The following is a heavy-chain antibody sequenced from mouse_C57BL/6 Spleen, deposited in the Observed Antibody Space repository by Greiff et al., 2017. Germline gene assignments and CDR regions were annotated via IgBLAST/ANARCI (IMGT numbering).Heavy chain of an antibody. V-gene: IGHV1-69*01. CDR1: GYTFTSYW. CDR3: ARGGPTAQATFAY. Sequence: QVQLQQPGAELVMPGASVKLSCKASGYTFTSYWMHWVKQRPGQGLEWIGEIDPSDSYTNYNQKFKGKSTLTVDKSSSTAYMQLSSLTSEDSAVYYGARGGPTAQATFAYWGQGTLVTVSA. CDR2: IDPSDSYT. J-gene: IGHJ3*01. D-gene: IGHD3-2*02.